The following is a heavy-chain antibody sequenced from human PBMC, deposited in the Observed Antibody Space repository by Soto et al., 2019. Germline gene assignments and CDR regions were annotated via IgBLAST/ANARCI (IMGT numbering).Heavy chain of an antibody. D-gene: IGHD3-16*02. V-gene: IGHV4-30-4*01. Sequence: PSETLSLTCTVSGGSISSGDYYWSWIRQPPGKGLDWIGYIYYSGSTYYNPSLKSRVTISVDTSKNQFSLKLSSVTAADTAVYYCARIMITFGGVIGLDYYGMDVWGQGTTVTVSS. CDR3: ARIMITFGGVIGLDYYGMDV. CDR2: IYYSGST. CDR1: GGSISSGDYY. J-gene: IGHJ6*02.